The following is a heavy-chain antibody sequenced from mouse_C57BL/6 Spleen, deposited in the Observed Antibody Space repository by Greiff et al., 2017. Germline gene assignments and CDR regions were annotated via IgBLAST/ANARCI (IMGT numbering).Heavy chain of an antibody. CDR1: GFTFSSYA. D-gene: IGHD2-5*01. V-gene: IGHV5-9-1*02. Sequence: EVKLVESGEGLVKPGGSLKLSCAASGFTFSSYAMSWVRQTPEKRLEWVAYISSGGDYIYYADTVMGRFTISRDNARNTLYLQMSSLKSEDTAMYYCTRVLYYSNSYFDYWGQGTTLTVSS. J-gene: IGHJ2*01. CDR2: ISSGGDYI. CDR3: TRVLYYSNSYFDY.